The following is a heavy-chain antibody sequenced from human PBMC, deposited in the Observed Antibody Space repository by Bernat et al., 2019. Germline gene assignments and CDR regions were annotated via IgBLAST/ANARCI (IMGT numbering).Heavy chain of an antibody. D-gene: IGHD3-10*01. V-gene: IGHV3-15*01. CDR3: ATDSSSDLLGFDP. Sequence: EVQLVESGGDLVKPGGSLRLSCAASGFSFSDAWMSWVRHVPGKGLEWVGRLKSKKNGGTTGIAPPMRGRFTISRDDSKNTLYLQMNSPKTEDTAVYYCATDSSSDLLGFDPWGQGTLITVSS. CDR2: LKSKKNGGTT. J-gene: IGHJ5*02. CDR1: GFSFSDAW.